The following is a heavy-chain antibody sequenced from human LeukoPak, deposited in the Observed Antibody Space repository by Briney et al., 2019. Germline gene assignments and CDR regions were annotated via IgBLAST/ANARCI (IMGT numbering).Heavy chain of an antibody. Sequence: SETLSLTCTVSGGSISSYYWSWIRQPPGKGLEWIGYIYYSGSTNYNPSLKSRVTISVDTSKNQFSLKLSSVTAADTAVYYCARVGQEVIPDVWGKGTTVTVSS. D-gene: IGHD3-16*02. CDR1: GGSISSYY. J-gene: IGHJ6*04. V-gene: IGHV4-59*01. CDR2: IYYSGST. CDR3: ARVGQEVIPDV.